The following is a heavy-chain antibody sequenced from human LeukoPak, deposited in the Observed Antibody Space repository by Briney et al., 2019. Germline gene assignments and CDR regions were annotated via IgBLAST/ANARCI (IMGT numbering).Heavy chain of an antibody. CDR1: GGSISSYY. D-gene: IGHD3-10*01. J-gene: IGHJ4*02. V-gene: IGHV4-59*01. CDR2: IYYSGST. Sequence: SETLSLTCTVSGGSISSYYWSWIRQPPGKGLEGIGYIYYSGSTNYNPSLKSRVTISVDTSKHQFSLKLSSVTAADTAVYYCARSGSELLWFGESIPYYFDYWGQGTLVTVSS. CDR3: ARSGSELLWFGESIPYYFDY.